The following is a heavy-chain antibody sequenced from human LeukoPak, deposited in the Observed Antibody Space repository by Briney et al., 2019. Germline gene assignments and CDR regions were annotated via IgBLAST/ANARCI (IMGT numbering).Heavy chain of an antibody. CDR3: AKTYCSSTSCYTGDAFDI. CDR1: GFTFTNYA. Sequence: GGSLRLSCAASGFTFTNYAMHWVRQAPGKGLEWVAVISYDGSNKYYADSVKGRFTISRDNSKNTLYLQMSSLRAEDTAVYYCAKTYCSSTSCYTGDAFDIWGQGTMVTVSS. J-gene: IGHJ3*02. V-gene: IGHV3-30-3*02. CDR2: ISYDGSNK. D-gene: IGHD2-2*02.